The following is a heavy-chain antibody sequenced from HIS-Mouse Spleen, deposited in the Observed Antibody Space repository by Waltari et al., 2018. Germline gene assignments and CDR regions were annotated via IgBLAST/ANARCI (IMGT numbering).Heavy chain of an antibody. CDR2: IIPILGIA. D-gene: IGHD3-10*01. Sequence: QVQLVQSGAEVKKPGSSVKVPCKASGGTFSSYAISWVRQAPGQGLEWMGRIIPILGIANYAQKFQGRVTITADKSTSTAYMELSSLRSEDTAVYYCADGGSGSYYNYWGQGTLVTVSS. CDR1: GGTFSSYA. CDR3: ADGGSGSYYNY. J-gene: IGHJ4*02. V-gene: IGHV1-69*04.